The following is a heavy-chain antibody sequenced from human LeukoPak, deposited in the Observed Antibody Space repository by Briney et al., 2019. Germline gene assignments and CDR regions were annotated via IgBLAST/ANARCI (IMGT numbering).Heavy chain of an antibody. V-gene: IGHV3-48*03. CDR3: ARGGNSYSSGYYFSIEC. CDR2: ISSSGGPI. Sequence: GGSLRLSCAASGFPFSSYEMTWVRQAPGKGLEWISYISSSGGPIHYSDSVKGRFTVSRYNAKNSLYLQMSSLRAEDTAVYYCARGGNSYSSGYYFSIECWGQGTLVTVSS. CDR1: GFPFSSYE. D-gene: IGHD3-22*01. J-gene: IGHJ4*02.